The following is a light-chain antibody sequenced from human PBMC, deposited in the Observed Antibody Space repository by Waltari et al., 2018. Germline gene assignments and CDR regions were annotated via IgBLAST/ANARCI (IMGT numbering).Light chain of an antibody. J-gene: IGKJ3*01. CDR1: QSISNY. CDR3: QQSYRTPLT. V-gene: IGKV1-39*01. CDR2: VAS. Sequence: DIQMTQSPSSLSASVGDRVTITCRASQSISNYLNWYQQNPGKAPKLLIYVASSLQSGVPSRFSGSGSGTDFTLTISSLQPEDFATYYCQQSYRTPLTFGPGTKVDI.